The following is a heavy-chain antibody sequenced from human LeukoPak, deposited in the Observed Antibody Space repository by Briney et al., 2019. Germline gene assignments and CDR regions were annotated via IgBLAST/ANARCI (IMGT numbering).Heavy chain of an antibody. J-gene: IGHJ4*02. CDR3: AKDKQGDYFDY. V-gene: IGHV3-33*06. Sequence: GGSLRLSCVACGFTFSSYGMHWVRQAPGKGLEWVAVIWYDGSNKYYADSVKGRFTISRDNSKNTLYLQMNSLRAEDTAVYYCAKDKQGDYFDYWGQGTLVTVSS. CDR1: GFTFSSYG. D-gene: IGHD6-13*01. CDR2: IWYDGSNK.